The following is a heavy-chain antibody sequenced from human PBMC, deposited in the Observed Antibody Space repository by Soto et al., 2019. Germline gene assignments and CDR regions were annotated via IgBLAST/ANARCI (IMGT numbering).Heavy chain of an antibody. CDR3: ARLGYYDILPGLDYYYYGMDV. Sequence: EVQLVQSGAEVKKPGESLRISCKGSGYSFTSYWISWVRQMPGKGLEWMGRIDPSDSYTNYSPSFQGHVTISADKSISTAYLQWSRLKASDTAMYYCARLGYYDILPGLDYYYYGMDVWGQGTTVTVSS. V-gene: IGHV5-10-1*01. D-gene: IGHD3-9*01. J-gene: IGHJ6*02. CDR2: IDPSDSYT. CDR1: GYSFTSYW.